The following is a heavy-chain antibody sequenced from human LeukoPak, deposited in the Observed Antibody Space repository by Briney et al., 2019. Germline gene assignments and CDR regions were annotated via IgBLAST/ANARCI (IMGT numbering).Heavy chain of an antibody. CDR3: AKLMGSLDAWGSFRFSFDS. CDR2: IRGSGGSL. J-gene: IGHJ4*02. V-gene: IGHV3-23*01. CDR1: GFTFSSYA. Sequence: PGGSLRLSCAASGFTFSSYAMSWVRLAPGKGLDWVSTIRGSGGSLYYADSVRGRFTISRDNSKNTLYLQMNSLRAEDTDVYYCAKLMGSLDAWGSFRFSFDSWGQGTLVTVSS. D-gene: IGHD3-16*02.